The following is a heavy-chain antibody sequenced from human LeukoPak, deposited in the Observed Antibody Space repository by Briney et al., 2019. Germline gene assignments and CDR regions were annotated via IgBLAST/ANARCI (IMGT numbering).Heavy chain of an antibody. Sequence: GASVQVSCKVSGYTLTELSMHWVRQAPGKGLEWMGGFDPEDGETIYAQKFQGRVTMTEDTSTDTAYMELSSLRSEDTAVYYCATAYCGGDCFRGWFDPWGQGTLVTVSS. CDR1: GYTLTELS. D-gene: IGHD2-21*02. CDR3: ATAYCGGDCFRGWFDP. CDR2: FDPEDGET. V-gene: IGHV1-24*01. J-gene: IGHJ5*02.